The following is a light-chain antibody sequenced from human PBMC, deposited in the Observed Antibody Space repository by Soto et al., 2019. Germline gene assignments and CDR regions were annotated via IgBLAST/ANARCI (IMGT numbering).Light chain of an antibody. CDR1: QSVSSIY. CDR2: GAS. J-gene: IGKJ1*01. CDR3: QQYGSSQWT. V-gene: IGKV3-20*01. Sequence: EIVLTQSPGTLSLSPGERATLSCSASQSVSSIYLAWYQQKPGQAPRLLIYGASSRATGIPDRFSGSGSGTDFTLTISRLEPEDFAVYYCQQYGSSQWTFGQGTKV.